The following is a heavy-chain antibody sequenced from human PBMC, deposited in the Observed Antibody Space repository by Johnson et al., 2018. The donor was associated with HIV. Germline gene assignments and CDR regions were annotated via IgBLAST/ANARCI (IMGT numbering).Heavy chain of an antibody. D-gene: IGHD6-6*01. CDR3: AKGGIATRFFDI. V-gene: IGHV3-30*18. J-gene: IGHJ3*02. Sequence: QVQLVESGGGVVQPGRSLRLSCAASGFTFSSYGMPWVRQAPGKGLEWVAVISYDGNNKYYADSVKGRFTISRDNSKNTLYLQMNSLRAEDTALYYCAKGGIATRFFDIWGQGTMVTVSS. CDR2: ISYDGNNK. CDR1: GFTFSSYG.